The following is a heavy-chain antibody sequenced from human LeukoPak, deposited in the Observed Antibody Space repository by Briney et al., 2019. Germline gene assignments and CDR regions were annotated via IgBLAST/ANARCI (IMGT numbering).Heavy chain of an antibody. CDR2: ISGSGGRT. D-gene: IGHD2-15*01. Sequence: GGSLRLSCAASGFIFSSYGMNWVRQAPGKGLEWVSAISGSGGRTYYADSVKGRFTISRDNSKDTLFLQMDSLRAEDTAVYYCAKIRSEVVVAATNYWGQGTLVSVSS. J-gene: IGHJ4*02. V-gene: IGHV3-23*01. CDR1: GFIFSSYG. CDR3: AKIRSEVVVAATNY.